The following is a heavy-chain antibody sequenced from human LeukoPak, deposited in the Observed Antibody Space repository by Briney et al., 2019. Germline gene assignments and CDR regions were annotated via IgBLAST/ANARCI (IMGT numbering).Heavy chain of an antibody. CDR1: GGSVTGVY. CDR3: PRHRLTDGLMD. CDR2: IYDRERT. D-gene: IGHD3-9*01. V-gene: IGHV4-59*08. J-gene: IGHJ4*02. Sequence: SETLSLTCSDSGGSVTGVYWSWIRQPPGKGLEWIGSIYDRERTNDNPSLKSRVTISVDTSKNQFSLKLTSATAADTAIYYCPRHRLTDGLMDWGQGTLVTVSS.